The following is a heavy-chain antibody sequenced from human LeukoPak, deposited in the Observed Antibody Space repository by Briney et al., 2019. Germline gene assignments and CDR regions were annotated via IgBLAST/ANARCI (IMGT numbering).Heavy chain of an antibody. Sequence: GASVKVSCKASGYTFTSYDINWVRQATGQGLEWMGWMNPNSGNTGYAQKFQGRVTITRNTSISTAYMELSSLRSEDTAVYYCARAPGWERDAFDIWGQGTMVTVSS. J-gene: IGHJ3*02. D-gene: IGHD1-26*01. CDR3: ARAPGWERDAFDI. V-gene: IGHV1-8*03. CDR2: MNPNSGNT. CDR1: GYTFTSYD.